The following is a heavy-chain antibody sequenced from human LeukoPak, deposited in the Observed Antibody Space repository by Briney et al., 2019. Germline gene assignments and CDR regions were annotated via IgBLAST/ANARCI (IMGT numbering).Heavy chain of an antibody. CDR3: ARVGYYYDSSGYYFFDY. CDR2: INPSGGST. D-gene: IGHD3-22*01. V-gene: IGHV1-46*01. Sequence: ASVKVSCKESGYTFTSYYMHWVRQAPGQGLEWMGIINPSGGSTSYAQKFQGRVTMTRDTSTSTVYMELSSLRSEDTAVYYCARVGYYYDSSGYYFFDYWGQGTLVTVSS. J-gene: IGHJ4*02. CDR1: GYTFTSYY.